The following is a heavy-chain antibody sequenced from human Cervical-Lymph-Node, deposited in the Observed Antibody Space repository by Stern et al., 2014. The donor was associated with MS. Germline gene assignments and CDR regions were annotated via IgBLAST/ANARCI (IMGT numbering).Heavy chain of an antibody. D-gene: IGHD3-9*01. Sequence: VQLVESGAEVKKPGSSVKVSCKASGGSFGNYAINWLRLPPGQGLEWMGRIVPMFGSPNYAQKFKGRLTITADTSTTTASMELSILTSEDAAVYYCARDRRASRHFDTTVYSGMDVWGPGTSV. CDR3: ARDRRASRHFDTTVYSGMDV. CDR2: IVPMFGSP. V-gene: IGHV1-69*06. J-gene: IGHJ6*02. CDR1: GGSFGNYA.